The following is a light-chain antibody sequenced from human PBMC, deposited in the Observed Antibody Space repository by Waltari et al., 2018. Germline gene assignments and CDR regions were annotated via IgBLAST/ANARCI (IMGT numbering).Light chain of an antibody. CDR3: QAWDSSTEV. Sequence: SYEVTQPPSVSVSPGQTATITCSGERLEDKYTSWYQQKPGQSPVLVIYQDTKRPSGIPERFSGSNSGNSATLTISGTQAMDEADYYCQAWDSSTEVFGGGTRLTVL. J-gene: IGLJ2*01. CDR2: QDT. V-gene: IGLV3-1*01. CDR1: RLEDKY.